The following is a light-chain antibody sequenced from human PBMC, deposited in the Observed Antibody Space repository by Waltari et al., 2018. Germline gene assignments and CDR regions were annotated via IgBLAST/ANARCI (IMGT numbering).Light chain of an antibody. Sequence: EIVLTQSPATLSLSPGEGATLSCRASQSINRYLVWYQQRPGQAPRLLIYEASNRATGIPARFSGSGSGTDFTLTISSLEPEDFAVYYCQQRSNWPLTFGGGTKVEIK. CDR2: EAS. J-gene: IGKJ4*01. CDR3: QQRSNWPLT. V-gene: IGKV3-11*01. CDR1: QSINRY.